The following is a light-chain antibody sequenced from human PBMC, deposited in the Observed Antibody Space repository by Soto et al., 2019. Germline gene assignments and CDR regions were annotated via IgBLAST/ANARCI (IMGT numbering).Light chain of an antibody. CDR2: DAS. Sequence: DIQMTQSPSTLSASVGDRVTITCRASQSVSGWLAWYQQKPGEAPKLLIDDASGLQRGVPSRFSGSGSGTKFTLTIGSLQPGDFATYYCQQYDTFSGTFGRGTKVDI. CDR3: QQYDTFSGT. V-gene: IGKV1-5*01. J-gene: IGKJ1*01. CDR1: QSVSGW.